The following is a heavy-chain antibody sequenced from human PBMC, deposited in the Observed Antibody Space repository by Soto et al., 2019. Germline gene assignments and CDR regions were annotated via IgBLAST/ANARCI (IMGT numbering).Heavy chain of an antibody. CDR3: VRHAACSSIRCVSGYFDL. J-gene: IGHJ2*01. D-gene: IGHD2-15*01. Sequence: SETLSLTCAVSWVSIATISYYWGWVRLAPGKGLEWIGSIYNTGSTYYNPSLNTRVTISVDPSKNQFSLNLSSMTAADTSVYYCVRHAACSSIRCVSGYFDLWGRGTLVTVTS. CDR1: WVSIATISYY. CDR2: IYNTGST. V-gene: IGHV4-39*01.